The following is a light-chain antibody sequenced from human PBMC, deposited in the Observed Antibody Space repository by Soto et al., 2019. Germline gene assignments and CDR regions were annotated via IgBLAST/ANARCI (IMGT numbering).Light chain of an antibody. CDR3: SSPTSSTTRI. J-gene: IGLJ1*01. CDR2: DVS. Sequence: QSVLTQPASVSGSPGQSITISCTGTSSDVGGYKYVSWYQQHPGKAPKLMIYDVSNRPSGVSHRFSDSKSGDTASLTISGLQAEDEADYYCSSPTSSTTRIFGTGTKVTV. V-gene: IGLV2-14*03. CDR1: SSDVGGYKY.